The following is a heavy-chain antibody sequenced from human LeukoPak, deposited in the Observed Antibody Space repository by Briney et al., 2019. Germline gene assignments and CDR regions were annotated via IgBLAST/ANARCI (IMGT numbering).Heavy chain of an antibody. Sequence: PGGSLRLSCAASGFTFSSYAMHWVRQAPGKGLEWVAVISYDGSNKYYADSVKGRFTISRDNSKNTLYLQMNSLRAEDTAMYYCTVNIGSGTYGNFQFWGQGTLVTVSS. D-gene: IGHD3-10*01. V-gene: IGHV3-30*04. CDR2: ISYDGSNK. CDR1: GFTFSSYA. J-gene: IGHJ1*01. CDR3: TVNIGSGTYGNFQF.